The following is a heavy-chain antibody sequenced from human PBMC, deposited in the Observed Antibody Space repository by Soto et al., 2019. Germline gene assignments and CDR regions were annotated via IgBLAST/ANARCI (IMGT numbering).Heavy chain of an antibody. V-gene: IGHV3-23*01. CDR2: VTGGGHTT. J-gene: IGHJ6*02. D-gene: IGHD3-10*01. Sequence: EAQLLESGGGLVQPGGSLRLSCAASGFTFSRYAMSWVRQAPGKGLEWVSTVTGGGHTTYNADSVNGRFTISRDNSKNTQYLQMNNLRAEDTAIYYCASSSGDLDVYGMDIWGPGTTVTVSS. CDR3: ASSSGDLDVYGMDI. CDR1: GFTFSRYA.